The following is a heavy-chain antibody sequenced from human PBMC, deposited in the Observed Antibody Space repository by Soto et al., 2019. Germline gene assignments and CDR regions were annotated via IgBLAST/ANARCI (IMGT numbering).Heavy chain of an antibody. CDR2: IYYSGST. Sequence: PSETLSLTCTVSGGSISSGGYYWSWIRQHPGKGLEWIGYIYYSGSTYYNPSLKSRVTISVDTSKNQFSLKLSSVTAADTAVYYCARDSPRYGDRTRGFDYWGQGTLVTVSS. V-gene: IGHV4-31*03. D-gene: IGHD4-17*01. CDR1: GGSISSGGYY. CDR3: ARDSPRYGDRTRGFDY. J-gene: IGHJ4*02.